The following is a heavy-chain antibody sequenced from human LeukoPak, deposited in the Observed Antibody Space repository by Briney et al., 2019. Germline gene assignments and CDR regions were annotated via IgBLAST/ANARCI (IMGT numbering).Heavy chain of an antibody. CDR3: ARDQDEDEKSGFDY. V-gene: IGHV3-33*01. D-gene: IGHD2-15*01. Sequence: GRSLRLSCAAPGFTFSSYGMHWVRQAPGKGLEWVAVIWYDGSNKYYADSVKGRFTISRDNSKNTLYLQMNSLRAEDTAVYYCARDQDEDEKSGFDYWGQGTLVTVSS. CDR1: GFTFSSYG. J-gene: IGHJ4*02. CDR2: IWYDGSNK.